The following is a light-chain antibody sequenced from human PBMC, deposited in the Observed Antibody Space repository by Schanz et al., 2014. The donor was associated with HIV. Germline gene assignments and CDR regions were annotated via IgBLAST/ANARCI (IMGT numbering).Light chain of an antibody. Sequence: QSALTQPASASGSPGQSVTISCTRTSSDVGGYNYVSWYQQHPGKAPKLIIYDVDNRPSGVSSRFSASKSGNTASLTISGLQAEDEADYYCGSYTSSNTPWMFGRGTKLTVL. CDR2: DVD. J-gene: IGLJ3*02. CDR3: GSYTSSNTPWM. CDR1: SSDVGGYNY. V-gene: IGLV2-14*03.